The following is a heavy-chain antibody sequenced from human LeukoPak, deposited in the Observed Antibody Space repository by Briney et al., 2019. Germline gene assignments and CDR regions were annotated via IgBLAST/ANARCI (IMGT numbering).Heavy chain of an antibody. CDR3: ARCPSILTGPPGRVWFDP. J-gene: IGHJ5*02. CDR1: GYTFTSYA. CDR2: INAGNGNT. V-gene: IGHV1-3*03. Sequence: ASVKVSCKASGYTFTSYAMHWVRQAPGQRLEWMGWINAGNGNTKYSQEFQGRVTITRNTSISTAYMELSSLRSEDTAVYYCARCPSILTGPPGRVWFDPWGQGTLVTVSS. D-gene: IGHD3-9*01.